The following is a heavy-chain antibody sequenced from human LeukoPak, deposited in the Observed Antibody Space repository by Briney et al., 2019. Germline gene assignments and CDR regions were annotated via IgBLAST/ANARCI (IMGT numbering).Heavy chain of an antibody. CDR3: ASSSGWYYFDY. Sequence: PGGSLRLSCAASGFTFSSYWMHWVRHAPGKGLVWVSRINSDGRSTSYADSVKGRFTISRDNAKNTLYLQMNSLRAEDTAVYYCASSSGWYYFDYWGQGTLVTVSS. J-gene: IGHJ4*02. V-gene: IGHV3-74*01. CDR2: INSDGRST. D-gene: IGHD6-19*01. CDR1: GFTFSSYW.